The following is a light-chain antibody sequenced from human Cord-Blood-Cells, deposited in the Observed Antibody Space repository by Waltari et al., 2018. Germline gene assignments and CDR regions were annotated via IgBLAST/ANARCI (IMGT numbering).Light chain of an antibody. J-gene: IGLJ3*02. V-gene: IGLV2-23*03. CDR2: EGS. CDR1: RSDVWSYNL. CDR3: CSYAGSSTFV. Sequence: QSALTQPASVSGSPGQSITISCPGPRSDVWSYNLVSWYQQHPGKAPKLMIYEGSKRPSGVSNRFSGSKSGNTASLTISGLQAEDEADYYCCSYAGSSTFVFGGGTKLTVL.